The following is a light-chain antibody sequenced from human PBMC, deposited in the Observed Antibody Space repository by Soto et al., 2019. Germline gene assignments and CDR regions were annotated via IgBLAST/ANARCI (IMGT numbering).Light chain of an antibody. J-gene: IGLJ1*01. CDR1: SSDLAIYNY. Sequence: QSVLTQPASVSGSPGQSITISCTGTSSDLAIYNYVSWYQQQPGKAPKLMIYQVTNRPSGVSNRFSGSRSGNTASLTISGLQAEDEADYFCQVWDNSSDPLYVFGTGSKVTVL. V-gene: IGLV2-14*01. CDR3: QVWDNSSDPLYV. CDR2: QVT.